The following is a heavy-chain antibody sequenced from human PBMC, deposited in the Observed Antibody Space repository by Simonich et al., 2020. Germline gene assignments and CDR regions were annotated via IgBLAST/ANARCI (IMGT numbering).Heavy chain of an antibody. D-gene: IGHD3-9*01. CDR3: ARFRGRYFDWLFDY. J-gene: IGHJ4*02. Sequence: EVQLVESGGGLVQPGGSLRLSCAASGFTFSSYWMSWVRQAPGKGLEWVANIKKEGREKYYVDSVKGRFTISRDNAKNSLYLQMNSLRAEDTAVYYGARFRGRYFDWLFDYWGQGTLVTVSS. CDR1: GFTFSSYW. CDR2: IKKEGREK. V-gene: IGHV3-7*01.